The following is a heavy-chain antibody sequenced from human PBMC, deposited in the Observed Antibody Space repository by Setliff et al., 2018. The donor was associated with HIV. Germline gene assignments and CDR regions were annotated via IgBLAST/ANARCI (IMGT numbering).Heavy chain of an antibody. D-gene: IGHD1-26*01. CDR3: ARGWEGGMDY. Sequence: ASVKVSCKASGYTFTRYFMHCVRQAPGQGLEWLGMINPSGGSTWYAQKFQGRVTMTGDTFTNTLYMELSSLRSEDTAVYYCARGWEGGMDYWGQGTLVTVS. V-gene: IGHV1-46*01. J-gene: IGHJ4*02. CDR1: GYTFTRYF. CDR2: INPSGGST.